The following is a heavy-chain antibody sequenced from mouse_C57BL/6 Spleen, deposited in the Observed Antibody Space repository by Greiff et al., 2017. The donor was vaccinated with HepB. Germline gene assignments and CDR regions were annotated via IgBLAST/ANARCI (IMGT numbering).Heavy chain of an antibody. D-gene: IGHD1-1*02. CDR1: GYNFTSYW. Sequence: QVQLQQPGAELVKPGASVKMSCKASGYNFTSYWITWVKQRPGQGLEWIGDIYPGSGSTNYNEKFKSKATLTVDTSSSTAYMQLSSLTSEDSAVYYCARDYGPYYAMDYWGQGTSVTVSS. CDR3: ARDYGPYYAMDY. J-gene: IGHJ4*01. CDR2: IYPGSGST. V-gene: IGHV1-55*01.